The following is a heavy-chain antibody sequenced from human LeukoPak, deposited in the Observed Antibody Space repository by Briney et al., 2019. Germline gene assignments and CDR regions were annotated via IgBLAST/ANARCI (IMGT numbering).Heavy chain of an antibody. Sequence: GGSLRLSCAASGFTFSSYSMNWVRQAPGKGLEWVSSLSSSSSYIYYADSVKGRFTISRDNAKNSLYLQMNSLRAEDTAVYYCASVYYGSGTGYYYMDVWGKGTTVTVSS. CDR2: LSSSSSYI. CDR1: GFTFSSYS. V-gene: IGHV3-21*01. CDR3: ASVYYGSGTGYYYMDV. D-gene: IGHD3-10*01. J-gene: IGHJ6*03.